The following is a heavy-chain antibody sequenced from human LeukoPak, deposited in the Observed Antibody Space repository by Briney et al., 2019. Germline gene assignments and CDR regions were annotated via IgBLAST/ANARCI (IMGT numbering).Heavy chain of an antibody. J-gene: IGHJ4*02. D-gene: IGHD3-10*01. CDR1: GGSISSSSYY. Sequence: SETLSLTCTVSGGSISSSSYYWGWIRQPPGKGLEWIGSIYYSGSTYYNPSLKSRVTISVDTSKNQFSLKLSSVTAADTAVYYCARDRGGGGVDYYGAGSYYYGYWGQGTLVTVSS. CDR3: ARDRGGGGVDYYGAGSYYYGY. V-gene: IGHV4-39*07. CDR2: IYYSGST.